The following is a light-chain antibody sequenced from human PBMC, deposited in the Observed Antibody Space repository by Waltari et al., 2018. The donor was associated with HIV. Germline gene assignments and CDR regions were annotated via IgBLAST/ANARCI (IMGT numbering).Light chain of an antibody. Sequence: QSALTQPASVSGSPGQSITISCTGTSSDVGGYNYVSCYQQHPGKAPKLLISEVSNRPSGISNRFSGSKSGNTASLTISGLQTEDEANYYCSSYTTSTTPVVFGGGTKLTVL. V-gene: IGLV2-14*01. CDR3: SSYTTSTTPVV. CDR1: SSDVGGYNY. J-gene: IGLJ2*01. CDR2: EVS.